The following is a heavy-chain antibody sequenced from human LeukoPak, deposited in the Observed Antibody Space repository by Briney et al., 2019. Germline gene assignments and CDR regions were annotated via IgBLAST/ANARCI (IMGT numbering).Heavy chain of an antibody. D-gene: IGHD3-22*01. J-gene: IGHJ4*02. CDR2: IYYSGST. Sequence: WVRQAPGKGLEWIGSIYYSGSTYYNPSLKSRVTISVDTSKNQFSLKLSSVTAADTAVYYCARRSSGFDYWGQGTLVTVSS. V-gene: IGHV4-39*01. CDR3: ARRSSGFDY.